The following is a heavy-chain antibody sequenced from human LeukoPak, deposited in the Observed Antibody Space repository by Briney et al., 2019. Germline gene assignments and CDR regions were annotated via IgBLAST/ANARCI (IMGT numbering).Heavy chain of an antibody. D-gene: IGHD3-10*01. Sequence: GRSLRLSCAASGFTFSSYAMHWVRQAPGKGLEWVAVISYDGSNKYYADSEKGRFAISRDNSKNTLFLEMNSLRAEDTGVYFCARMHRKIIRYYYGSGSYLDPRLNWFDPWGQGTLVTVSS. CDR2: ISYDGSNK. CDR1: GFTFSSYA. J-gene: IGHJ5*02. CDR3: ARMHRKIIRYYYGSGSYLDPRLNWFDP. V-gene: IGHV3-30*09.